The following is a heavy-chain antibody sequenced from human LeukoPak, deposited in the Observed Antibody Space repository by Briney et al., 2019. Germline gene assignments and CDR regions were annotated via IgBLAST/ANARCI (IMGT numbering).Heavy chain of an antibody. CDR2: IIPILGIA. CDR1: GGTFSSYA. Sequence: ASVKVSCKASGGTFSSYAISWVRQAPGQGLEWMGKIIPILGIANYAQKFQGRVTITADKSTSTAYMELSSLRSEDTAVYYCARSIVVVTAIPNLYYGMDVWGQGTTVTVSS. J-gene: IGHJ6*02. D-gene: IGHD2-21*02. CDR3: ARSIVVVTAIPNLYYGMDV. V-gene: IGHV1-69*04.